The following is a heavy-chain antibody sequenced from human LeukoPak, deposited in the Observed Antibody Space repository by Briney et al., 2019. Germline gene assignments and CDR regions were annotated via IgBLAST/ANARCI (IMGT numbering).Heavy chain of an antibody. Sequence: ASVKVSCKASGYTFTSYDINWVRQATGQGLGWMGWMNPNSGNTGYAQKFQGRVTMTRNTSISTAYMELSSLGSDDTAVYYCARVGSSSYYIDYWGQGTLVTVSS. D-gene: IGHD6-6*01. CDR2: MNPNSGNT. V-gene: IGHV1-8*01. CDR3: ARVGSSSYYIDY. J-gene: IGHJ4*02. CDR1: GYTFTSYD.